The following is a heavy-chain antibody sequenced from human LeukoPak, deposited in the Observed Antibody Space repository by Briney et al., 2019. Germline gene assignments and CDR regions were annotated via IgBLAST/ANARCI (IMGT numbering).Heavy chain of an antibody. Sequence: PGGSLRLSCAASGFTFSSYALSWVRQAPGKGLEWVSAISGDGTATFYADSAKGRFTISRDNSKDTLWLQMNSLRAEDTAVYSCATFRWCDRALGYWGQGTLVTVSS. CDR3: ATFRWCDRALGY. CDR2: ISGDGTAT. D-gene: IGHD2-21*01. J-gene: IGHJ4*02. CDR1: GFTFSSYA. V-gene: IGHV3-23*01.